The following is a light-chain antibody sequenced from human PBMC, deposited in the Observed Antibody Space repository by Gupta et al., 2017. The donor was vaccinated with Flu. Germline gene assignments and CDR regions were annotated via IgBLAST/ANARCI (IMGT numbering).Light chain of an antibody. CDR1: QGISSY. CDR3: QQLIGFT. J-gene: IGKJ3*01. CDR2: TAS. V-gene: IGKV1-9*01. Sequence: SFLSASVGDRVTITCRASQGISSYLAWYQEKPGKAPKLLMYTASTLQFGVPSRFSGSGSGTEFTLTISSLQPDDIATYYCQQLIGFTFGHGTKVDV.